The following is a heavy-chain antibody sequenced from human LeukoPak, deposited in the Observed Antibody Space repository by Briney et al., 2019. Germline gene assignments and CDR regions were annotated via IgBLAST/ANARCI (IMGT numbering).Heavy chain of an antibody. CDR1: GGSISSSGYS. V-gene: IGHV4-39*01. J-gene: IGHJ4*02. CDR3: ARRVTGDLRRFDY. Sequence: SETLSLTCTVSGGSISSSGYSWGWIRQPPGKGLEWIGNINYSGSTYYNPSLKSRITIFVDTSKNQFSLKVTSVTAADTAVYFCARRVTGDLRRFDYWGQGTLVTVSS. D-gene: IGHD7-27*01. CDR2: INYSGST.